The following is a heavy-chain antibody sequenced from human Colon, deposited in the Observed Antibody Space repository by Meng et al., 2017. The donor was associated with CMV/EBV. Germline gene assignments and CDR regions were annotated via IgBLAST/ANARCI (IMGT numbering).Heavy chain of an antibody. CDR3: ARHSLTILTD. CDR2: IHWDDDK. V-gene: IGHV2-5*02. CDR1: GFSLTTTGAG. D-gene: IGHD2-8*02. J-gene: IGHJ4*02. Sequence: IPLKESGPAPVTPTQTLTLTCTFSGFSLTTTGAGVAWVRQPPGKAPELLALIHWDDDKRYSPSLKNRLNITKDTSKNQVVLSMTDLDPADTGTFYCARHSLTILTDWGQGALVTVSS.